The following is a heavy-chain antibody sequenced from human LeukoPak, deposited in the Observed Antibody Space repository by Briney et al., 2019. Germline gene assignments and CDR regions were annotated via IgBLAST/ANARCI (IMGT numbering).Heavy chain of an antibody. J-gene: IGHJ5*02. CDR1: GGSFSGYY. CDR2: INHSGST. D-gene: IGHD6-13*01. CDR3: ARDQQLMMNNWFDP. Sequence: SETLSLTCAVYGGSFSGYYWSWIRQPPGKGLEWIGEINHSGSTNYNPSLKSRVTISVDTSKNRFSLKVSSVTAADTAVYYCARDQQLMMNNWFDPWGQGTLVTVSS. V-gene: IGHV4-34*01.